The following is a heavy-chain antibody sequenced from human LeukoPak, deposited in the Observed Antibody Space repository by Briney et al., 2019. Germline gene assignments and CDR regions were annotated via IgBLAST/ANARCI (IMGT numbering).Heavy chain of an antibody. Sequence: SVKASCKASGGTFSKYAINWVRQAPGQGPEWMGGIIPIYGTANYAQKFQGRVTVTADESTSTAYMELSSLRSEDTAVYYCATPDDYYDSSGYPTFEYWGQGTLVTVSS. CDR3: ATPDDYYDSSGYPTFEY. J-gene: IGHJ4*02. CDR2: IIPIYGTA. D-gene: IGHD3-22*01. V-gene: IGHV1-69*13. CDR1: GGTFSKYA.